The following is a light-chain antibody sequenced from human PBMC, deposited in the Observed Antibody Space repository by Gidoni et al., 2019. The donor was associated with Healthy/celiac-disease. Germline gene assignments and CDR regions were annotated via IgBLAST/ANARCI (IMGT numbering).Light chain of an antibody. CDR1: SSDVGGYNY. Sequence: QSALTQPASVSGSPGQSITISCTGTSSDVGGYNYVSWYQQHPGKAPKLMIYEVSNRPSGVSNRFSGSKSGNTASLTISGLQAEDEADYYCSSYYCSSTLVFGGGTKLTVL. CDR3: SSYYCSSTLV. V-gene: IGLV2-14*01. CDR2: EVS. J-gene: IGLJ2*01.